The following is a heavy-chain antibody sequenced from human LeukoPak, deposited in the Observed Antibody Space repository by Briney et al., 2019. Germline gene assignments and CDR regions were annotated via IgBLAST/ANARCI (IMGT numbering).Heavy chain of an antibody. CDR1: GFTFSSYW. CDR3: ASFGSLRYYYYYMDV. CDR2: IKYDGSST. V-gene: IGHV3-74*01. D-gene: IGHD1-26*01. J-gene: IGHJ6*03. Sequence: GGSLRLSCAASGFTFSSYWMHWVRQAPGKGLVWVSRIKYDGSSTNYADSVTGRFTISRDNSKNTLYLQMNSLRAEDTAVYYCASFGSLRYYYYYMDVWGKGTTVTVSS.